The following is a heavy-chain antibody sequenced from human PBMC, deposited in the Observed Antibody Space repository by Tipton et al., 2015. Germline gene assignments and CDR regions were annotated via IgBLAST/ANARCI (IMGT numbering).Heavy chain of an antibody. J-gene: IGHJ6*02. V-gene: IGHV3-9*01. CDR1: GFAFDDYA. CDR3: ARTKYCSGGSCKYYGMDV. Sequence: SLRLSCAASGFAFDDYAMHWVRQVPGKGLEWVSSINWNSAVIGYADSVKGRFTISRDNAKSSLYLQINSLRPEDTALYYCARTKYCSGGSCKYYGMDVWGQGTTVTVSS. D-gene: IGHD2-15*01. CDR2: INWNSAVI.